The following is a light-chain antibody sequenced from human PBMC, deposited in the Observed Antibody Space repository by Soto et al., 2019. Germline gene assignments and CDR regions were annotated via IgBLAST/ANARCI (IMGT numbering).Light chain of an antibody. CDR1: QSVSNNY. CDR3: QQRSNQPPLT. Sequence: IVLTQSPGTLSLSPVERATLSCRASQSVSNNYLAWYQQKPGQAPMRLIYGASNRATGIPDRFSGSGAGRAYTITISSLEHDDFAVFYRQQRSNQPPLTFGGGTKVDIK. V-gene: IGKV3-11*02. CDR2: GAS. J-gene: IGKJ4*01.